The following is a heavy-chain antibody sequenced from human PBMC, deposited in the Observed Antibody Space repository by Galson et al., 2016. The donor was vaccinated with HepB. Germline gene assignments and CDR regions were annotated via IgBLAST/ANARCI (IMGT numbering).Heavy chain of an antibody. CDR3: AKGHWNYEYYFDY. Sequence: SLRLSCAASGFTFSSYGMHWVRQAPGKGLEWVAVIWYDGSNKYYADSVKGRFTISRDNSKNTLYLQMNSLGAEDTAVYYCAKGHWNYEYYFDYWGQGTLVTVSS. V-gene: IGHV3-33*06. D-gene: IGHD1-7*01. CDR1: GFTFSSYG. CDR2: IWYDGSNK. J-gene: IGHJ4*02.